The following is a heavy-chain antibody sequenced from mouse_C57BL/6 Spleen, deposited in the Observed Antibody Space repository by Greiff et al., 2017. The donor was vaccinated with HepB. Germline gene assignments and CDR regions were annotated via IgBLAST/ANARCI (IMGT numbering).Heavy chain of an antibody. CDR1: AYTFPSSW. V-gene: IGHV1-53*01. D-gene: IGHD1-1*01. J-gene: IGHJ2*01. CDR3: ARGFTTVGYFDD. Sequence: QVQLQQPGTELVKPGASLKLSCKASAYTFPSSWMHWVKQRPGQGLEWIGIINPSNGGTTYNEKFKSKATLTVDKSSSTADMQLSSLTSEDAAVYYCARGFTTVGYFDDWGQGTTLTVSS. CDR2: INPSNGGT.